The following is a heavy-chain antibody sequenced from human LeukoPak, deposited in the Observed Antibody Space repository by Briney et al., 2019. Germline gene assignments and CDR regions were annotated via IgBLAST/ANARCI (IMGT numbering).Heavy chain of an antibody. D-gene: IGHD2-2*01. CDR3: ATRYCSTTNCYAFDS. CDR2: ISKSGSYI. Sequence: GGSLRLSCAASGFTFSNYSMNWVRQTPEKGLEWVSSISKSGSYIYYADSVKGRFTISRDNAENSLYLQINSLRADDTAVYYCATRYCSTTNCYAFDSWGQGTLVTVSS. V-gene: IGHV3-21*01. CDR1: GFTFSNYS. J-gene: IGHJ4*02.